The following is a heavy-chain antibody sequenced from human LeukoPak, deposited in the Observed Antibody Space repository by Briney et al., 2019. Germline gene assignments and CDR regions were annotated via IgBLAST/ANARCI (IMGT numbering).Heavy chain of an antibody. D-gene: IGHD1-1*01. J-gene: IGHJ4*02. CDR2: IYRGGST. V-gene: IGHV3-66*01. Sequence: GGSLRLSCTASGFTVSTNYVSWVRQAPGKGLEWVSTIYRGGSTYYADSVKGRFTISRDNSKNTVYLQINTLSVEDTAVYYCARGGLETAVKYFFDYWGQGTLITVSS. CDR1: GFTVSTNY. CDR3: ARGGLETAVKYFFDY.